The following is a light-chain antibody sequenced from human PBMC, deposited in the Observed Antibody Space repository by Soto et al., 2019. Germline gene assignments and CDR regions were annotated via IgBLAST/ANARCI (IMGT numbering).Light chain of an antibody. CDR1: QPVLDSSKNKNY. CDR3: QQLSVSPWT. J-gene: IGKJ1*01. CDR2: WAS. Sequence: DIVMTQSPDFLAVSLGERATINCKYSQPVLDSSKNKNYLAWYKQKPGQPPKLLIYWASYRESGVPDRFSGSGSETDFTLTISRLQAEDVALYFCQQLSVSPWTFGQGTKVEIK. V-gene: IGKV4-1*01.